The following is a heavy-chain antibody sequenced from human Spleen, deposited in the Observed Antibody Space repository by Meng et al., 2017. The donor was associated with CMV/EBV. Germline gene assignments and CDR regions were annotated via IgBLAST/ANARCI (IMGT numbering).Heavy chain of an antibody. V-gene: IGHV4-59*01. CDR2: VFSTGST. D-gene: IGHD2-2*01. CDR3: ARASTARRPSAMDV. CDR1: GGSISHYY. J-gene: IGHJ6*02. Sequence: SETLSLTCSVSGGSISHYYWTWIRQTPGKGLEWIGYVFSTGSTNYNPSLRGRITISVHTSANQVSLKLSSVTAADTAVYYCARASTARRPSAMDVWGQGNAVTVSS.